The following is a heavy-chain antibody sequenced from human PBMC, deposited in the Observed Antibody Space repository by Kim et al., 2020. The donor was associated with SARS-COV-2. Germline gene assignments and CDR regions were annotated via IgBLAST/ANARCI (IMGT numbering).Heavy chain of an antibody. V-gene: IGHV4-34*01. Sequence: TNYNPSLKSRVTMSLDTPKNQFSLKLTSVTAADTAVYYCARGGMMRRWFDPWGQGTLVTVSS. D-gene: IGHD3-16*01. CDR2: T. CDR3: ARGGMMRRWFDP. J-gene: IGHJ5*02.